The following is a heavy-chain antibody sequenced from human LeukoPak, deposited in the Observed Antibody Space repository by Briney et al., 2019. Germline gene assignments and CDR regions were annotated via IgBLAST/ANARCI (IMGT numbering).Heavy chain of an antibody. V-gene: IGHV3-23*01. D-gene: IGHD1-26*01. CDR2: ISGSGGST. CDR3: AKPGARGATREYYFDY. CDR1: ELTVSSDY. Sequence: GGSLRLSCAASELTVSSDYMSWVRQAPGKGLEWVSAISGSGGSTYYADSVKGRFTISRDNSKNTLYLQMNSLRAEDTAVYYCAKPGARGATREYYFDYWGQGTLVTVSS. J-gene: IGHJ4*02.